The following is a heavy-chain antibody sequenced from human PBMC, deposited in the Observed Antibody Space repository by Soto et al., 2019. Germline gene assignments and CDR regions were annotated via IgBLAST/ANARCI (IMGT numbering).Heavy chain of an antibody. J-gene: IGHJ4*02. V-gene: IGHV1-69*01. CDR3: ARGRVTTSLTAFDY. CDR1: GGTFISYA. CDR2: IIPVFGTA. D-gene: IGHD4-17*01. Sequence: QVQLVQSGAEVKKPGSSVKVSCKVSGGTFISYAISWVRQAPGRGLEWMGGIIPVFGTANYTQKFQGRVTITADESTSTAYMELSSLRSEDTAVYYCARGRVTTSLTAFDYWGQGTLVTVSS.